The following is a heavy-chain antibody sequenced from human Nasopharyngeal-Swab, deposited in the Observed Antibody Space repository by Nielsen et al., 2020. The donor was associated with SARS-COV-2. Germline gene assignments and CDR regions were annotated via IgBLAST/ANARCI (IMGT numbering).Heavy chain of an antibody. CDR1: GFTFSSYG. CDR2: ISYDGSNK. V-gene: IGHV3-30*03. Sequence: GESLKISCAASGFTFSSYGMHWVRQAPGKGLEWVAVISYDGSNKYYADSVKGRFTISRDNAKNSLFLQLSSLRVEDSAVYYCARMADSSGWYIDYWGQGTLVTVSS. CDR3: ARMADSSGWYIDY. J-gene: IGHJ4*02. D-gene: IGHD6-19*01.